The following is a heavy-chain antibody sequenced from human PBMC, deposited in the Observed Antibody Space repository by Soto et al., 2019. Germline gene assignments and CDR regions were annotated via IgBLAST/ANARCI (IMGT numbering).Heavy chain of an antibody. D-gene: IGHD6-19*01. Sequence: EVQLVESGGGLMRPGGSLRLSCTASGFMFEKYDMHWVRQRAGKGLEWVAAIGTTGHPYYPGSAKGRFNISRENVNNSLFLQVNDLKAGDTAVYYCARGSSGWYADLDSWGHGTLVTVSA. V-gene: IGHV3-13*05. J-gene: IGHJ5*01. CDR2: IGTTGHP. CDR3: ARGSSGWYADLDS. CDR1: GFMFEKYD.